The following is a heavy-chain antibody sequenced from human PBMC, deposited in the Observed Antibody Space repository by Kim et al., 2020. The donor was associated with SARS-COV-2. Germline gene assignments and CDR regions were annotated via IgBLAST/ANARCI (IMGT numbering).Heavy chain of an antibody. J-gene: IGHJ4*02. D-gene: IGHD3-3*01. CDR2: INTNTGNP. Sequence: ASVKVSCKASGYTFTDYAMNWVRQAPGQGLEWMGWINTNTGNPTYAQGFTGWFVFSLDTSVSTAYLQITSLKAEDTAVYYCARKYYDFWSGYHDYWGQGTLVTVSS. V-gene: IGHV7-4-1*02. CDR3: ARKYYDFWSGYHDY. CDR1: GYTFTDYA.